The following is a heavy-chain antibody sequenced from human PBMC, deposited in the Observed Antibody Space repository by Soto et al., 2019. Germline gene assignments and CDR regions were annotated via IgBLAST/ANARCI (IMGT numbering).Heavy chain of an antibody. CDR2: IYYSQST. J-gene: IGHJ4*02. D-gene: IGHD6-6*01. Sequence: TLSLTCTVSGGSISSGDYYWIWIREPPGKGLEWIGYIYYSQSTYYNPTLKSRVTISVATSKNQFSLKLSSVTAADTAVYYCARARAARPFLDYWGQGTLVTVSS. CDR1: GGSISSGDYY. CDR3: ARARAARPFLDY. V-gene: IGHV4-30-4*08.